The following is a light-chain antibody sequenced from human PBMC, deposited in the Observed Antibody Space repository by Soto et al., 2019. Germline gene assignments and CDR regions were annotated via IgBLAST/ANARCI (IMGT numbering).Light chain of an antibody. CDR1: QSVSSSY. Sequence: ESVLTQSPGALSLSPGERATLSCRASQSVSSSYLAWYQQKPGQAPRLLIYGASSRATGIPDRFSGSGSGTDFTLTISRLEPEDFAVYYRPQYGSSPNFGGGTKLDIK. J-gene: IGKJ4*01. CDR3: PQYGSSPN. V-gene: IGKV3-20*01. CDR2: GAS.